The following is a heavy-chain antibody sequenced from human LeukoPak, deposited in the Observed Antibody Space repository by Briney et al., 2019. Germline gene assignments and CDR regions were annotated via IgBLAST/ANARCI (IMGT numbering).Heavy chain of an antibody. J-gene: IGHJ4*02. Sequence: SETLSLTCTVSGGTVSGYYWSWIRQPPGKGLEWMGFIYYSGSTTYNPSLKSRVTISVDTAKNQLSLRLNSVTAADSAMYYCARGGWSLDYWGQGTLVTVSS. D-gene: IGHD6-19*01. CDR3: ARGGWSLDY. V-gene: IGHV4-59*02. CDR2: IYYSGST. CDR1: GGTVSGYY.